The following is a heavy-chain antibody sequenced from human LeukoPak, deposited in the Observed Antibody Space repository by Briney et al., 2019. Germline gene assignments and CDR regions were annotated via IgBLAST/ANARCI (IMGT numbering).Heavy chain of an antibody. Sequence: GASVKVSCKALGNTLSGYFMHWVRQAPGQGLEWMGWINPNNGDTSYVQKFQGRVTLTRDMSISTGYMELSRLTSDDTAIYYCARDGAHALDIWGQGTKVTVSS. CDR3: ARDGAHALDI. CDR1: GNTLSGYF. D-gene: IGHD3-10*01. CDR2: INPNNGDT. V-gene: IGHV1-2*02. J-gene: IGHJ3*02.